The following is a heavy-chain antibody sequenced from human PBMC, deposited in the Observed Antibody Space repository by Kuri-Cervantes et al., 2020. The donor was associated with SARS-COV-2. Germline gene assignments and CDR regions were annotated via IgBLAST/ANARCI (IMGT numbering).Heavy chain of an antibody. CDR2: IYSGGST. CDR3: ARETRGWFDP. CDR1: GFTVSSNY. V-gene: IGHV3-66*02. J-gene: IGHJ5*02. Sequence: GGSLRLSCAASGFTVSSNYMSWVRQAPGKGLEWVSVIYSGGSTFYADSVKGRFTISRDNSKNTLYLQMNSLRAEDTAVYFCARETRGWFDPWGQGALVTVSS.